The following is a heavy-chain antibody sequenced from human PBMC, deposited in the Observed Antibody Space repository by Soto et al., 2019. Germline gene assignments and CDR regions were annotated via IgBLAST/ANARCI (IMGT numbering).Heavy chain of an antibody. D-gene: IGHD3-10*01. V-gene: IGHV1-69*01. Sequence: QVQLVQSGAEVKKPGSSVKVSCKASGGTFSSYAISWVRQAPGQGLEWMGGCIPIFGTANYAQKFQGRVTITADESTSTAYMELSSLRSEDTDVYYCAVTGSFRGVIMGYFDYWGQGTLVTVSS. CDR3: AVTGSFRGVIMGYFDY. J-gene: IGHJ4*02. CDR1: GGTFSSYA. CDR2: CIPIFGTA.